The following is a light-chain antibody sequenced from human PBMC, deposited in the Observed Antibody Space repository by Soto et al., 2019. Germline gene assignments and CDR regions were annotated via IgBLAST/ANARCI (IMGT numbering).Light chain of an antibody. CDR3: QQSYSTPIT. CDR2: AAS. Sequence: DIQMTQSPSSLSASVGDRVTITCQASQGISSYLSWYQQKPGKAPKFLIYAASSLQRGVPSRFSGSGSGTDFTLTISSLQPEDFATYYCQQSYSTPITFGQGTRLEIK. J-gene: IGKJ5*01. CDR1: QGISSY. V-gene: IGKV1-39*01.